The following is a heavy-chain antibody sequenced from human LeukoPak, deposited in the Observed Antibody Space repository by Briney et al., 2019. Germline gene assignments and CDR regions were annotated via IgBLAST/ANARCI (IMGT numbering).Heavy chain of an antibody. CDR3: ARDNYGGTGGFDY. D-gene: IGHD4-23*01. CDR2: ISGSGGST. V-gene: IGHV3-23*01. CDR1: GFTFSSYA. Sequence: GGSLRLSCAASGFTFSSYAMSWVRQAPGKGLEWVSAISGSGGSTYYADSVKGRFTISRDNSKNTLYLQMNSLRAEDTAVYYCARDNYGGTGGFDYLGQRTLPTVSS. J-gene: IGHJ4*02.